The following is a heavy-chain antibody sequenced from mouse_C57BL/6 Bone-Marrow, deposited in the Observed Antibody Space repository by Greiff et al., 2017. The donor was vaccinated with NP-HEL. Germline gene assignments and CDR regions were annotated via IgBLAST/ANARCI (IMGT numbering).Heavy chain of an antibody. D-gene: IGHD2-3*01. Sequence: QVQLQQSGPELVKPGASVKISCKASGYSFTSYYIHWVKQRPGQGLEWIGWIYPGSGNTKYNEKFKGKATLTADTSSSTAYMQLSSLTSEDSAVYYCARFRDDGYWFAYWGQGTLVTVSA. CDR3: ARFRDDGYWFAY. CDR2: IYPGSGNT. J-gene: IGHJ3*01. CDR1: GYSFTSYY. V-gene: IGHV1-66*01.